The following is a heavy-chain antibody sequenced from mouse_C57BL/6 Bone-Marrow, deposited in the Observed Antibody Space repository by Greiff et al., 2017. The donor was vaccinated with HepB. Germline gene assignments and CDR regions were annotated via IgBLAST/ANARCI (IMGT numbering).Heavy chain of an antibody. CDR3: TKAYSEGFYYFDY. CDR1: GFNIKDDY. CDR2: IDPENGDP. D-gene: IGHD2-10*01. V-gene: IGHV14-4*01. Sequence: VQLKESGAELVRPGASVKLSCTASGFNIKDDYMHWVKQRPEQGLEWIGWIDPENGDPEYASKFQGKATITADTSSNTAYLQLSSLTSEDTAVYYCTKAYSEGFYYFDYWGQGTTLTVSS. J-gene: IGHJ2*01.